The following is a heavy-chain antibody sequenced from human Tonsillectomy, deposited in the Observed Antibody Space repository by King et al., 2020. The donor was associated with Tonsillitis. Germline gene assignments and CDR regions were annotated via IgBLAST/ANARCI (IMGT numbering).Heavy chain of an antibody. CDR1: GFTFSSYA. CDR3: AQVGWQPLVPGVGYYFDY. J-gene: IGHJ4*02. Sequence: VQLVESGGGLVQPGGSLRLSCAASGFTFSSYAMSWVRQAPGQGLEWVSGISGSGNSTYYADSVKGRFTISRDNSKNTLYLQMNSLRAEDTAVYYCAQVGWQPLVPGVGYYFDYWGQGTLVTVSP. V-gene: IGHV3-23*04. CDR2: ISGSGNST. D-gene: IGHD6-13*01.